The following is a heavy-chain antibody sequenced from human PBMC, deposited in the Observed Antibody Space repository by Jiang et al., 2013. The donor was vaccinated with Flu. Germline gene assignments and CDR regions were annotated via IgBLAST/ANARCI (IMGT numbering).Heavy chain of an antibody. CDR1: GYTFSAYY. V-gene: IGHV1-2*04. CDR2: INPDSGGT. Sequence: GYTFSAYYIHXVRQAPGQGLEWMGWINPDSGGTSYAQKFQDWVTLTRDTSINTVYMDLTRLRSDDTATYYCARVRTGTGAFDFWGQGTMVAVSS. D-gene: IGHD1-1*01. CDR3: ARVRTGTGAFDF. J-gene: IGHJ3*01.